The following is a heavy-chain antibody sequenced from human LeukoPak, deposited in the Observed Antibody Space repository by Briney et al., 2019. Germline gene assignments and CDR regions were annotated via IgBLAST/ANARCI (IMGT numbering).Heavy chain of an antibody. D-gene: IGHD3-10*01. CDR1: GGSISTYY. V-gene: IGHV4-59*01. J-gene: IGHJ4*02. CDR2: IYYSGRA. Sequence: SETLSLTCTVSGGSISTYYWSWIRQPPGKGLEWIGYIYYSGRANYNPSLKSRVSISVDTSKNRFSLKLSSVTAADTAVYYCARSYGSGNYFDYWGQGTLVTVSS. CDR3: ARSYGSGNYFDY.